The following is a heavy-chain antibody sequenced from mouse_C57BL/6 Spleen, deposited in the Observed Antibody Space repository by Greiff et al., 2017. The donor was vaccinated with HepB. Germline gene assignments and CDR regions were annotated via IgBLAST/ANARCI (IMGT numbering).Heavy chain of an antibody. CDR3: ATEGDITTVVADY. CDR1: GYTFTSYW. J-gene: IGHJ2*01. V-gene: IGHV1-55*01. D-gene: IGHD1-1*01. CDR2: IYPGSGST. Sequence: VQLQQPGAELVKPGASVKMSCKASGYTFTSYWITWVKQRPGQGLEWIGDIYPGSGSTNYNEKFKSKATLTVDTSSSTAYMQLSSLTSEDSAVYYCATEGDITTVVADYWGQGTTLTVSS.